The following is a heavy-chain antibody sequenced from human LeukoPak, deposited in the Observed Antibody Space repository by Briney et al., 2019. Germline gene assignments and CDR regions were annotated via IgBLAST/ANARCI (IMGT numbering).Heavy chain of an antibody. CDR2: INHSGST. CDR1: GGSFSGYY. J-gene: IGHJ6*04. V-gene: IGHV4-34*01. D-gene: IGHD2/OR15-2a*01. Sequence: SETLSLTCAVYGGSFSGYYWSWIRQPPGKGLEWIGEINHSGSTNYNPSLKSRVTISVDTSKNQFSLKLNSVTAADTAVYYCARALEYCSCMGVWGKGTTVTVSS. CDR3: ARALEYCSCMGV.